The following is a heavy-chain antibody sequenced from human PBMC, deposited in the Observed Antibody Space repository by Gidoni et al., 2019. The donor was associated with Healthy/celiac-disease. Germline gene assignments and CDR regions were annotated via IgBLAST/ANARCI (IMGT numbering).Heavy chain of an antibody. J-gene: IGHJ4*02. D-gene: IGHD6-6*01. CDR2: ISDDGSNK. CDR3: ARDLSSSSARFDY. Sequence: QVQLVESGGGVVPPGRSLRLSCAASGFTFRSYAMHWVRQAPGKGLEWVAVISDDGSNKYYADSVKGRFTISRDNSKNTLYLQRNSLRAEDTAVYYCARDLSSSSARFDYWGQGTLVTVSS. V-gene: IGHV3-30-3*01. CDR1: GFTFRSYA.